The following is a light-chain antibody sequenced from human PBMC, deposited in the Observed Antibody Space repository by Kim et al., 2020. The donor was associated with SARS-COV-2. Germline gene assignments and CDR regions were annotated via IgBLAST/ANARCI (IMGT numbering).Light chain of an antibody. CDR3: QQYNNWPPIT. CDR2: GAS. Sequence: SPGERATLACRASQSVSRNLAWYQQKPAQAPRLLIYGASTRATGIPARFSGSGSGTEFTLTISSLQSEDFAVYYCQQYNNWPPITFGQGTRLEIK. J-gene: IGKJ5*01. CDR1: QSVSRN. V-gene: IGKV3-15*01.